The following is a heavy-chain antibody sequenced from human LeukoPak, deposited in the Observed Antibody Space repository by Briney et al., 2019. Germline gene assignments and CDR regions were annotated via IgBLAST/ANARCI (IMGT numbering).Heavy chain of an antibody. CDR3: AKTGFSYGRFDY. D-gene: IGHD5-18*01. CDR2: ISGNNGNT. CDR1: GYTFTSYG. V-gene: IGHV1-18*01. Sequence: ASVKVSCKASGYTFTSYGISWVRQAPGQGLEWMGWISGNNGNTNYAQRYQDRLTMTTDTSTNTAYMELKSLRYDDTAVYYCAKTGFSYGRFDYWGQGTLVTVSS. J-gene: IGHJ4*02.